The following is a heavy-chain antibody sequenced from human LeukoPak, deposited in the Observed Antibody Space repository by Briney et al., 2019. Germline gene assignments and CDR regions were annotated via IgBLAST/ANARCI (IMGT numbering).Heavy chain of an antibody. Sequence: GGSLRLSCAASGFTFSSYAMHWVRQAPGKGLEWVAVTSPDEGLKFYGDSVKGRFTISRDNSKNTMYLQVNNLREEDTAVYYCTRDPILGAPDYFDYWGQGTLVTVSS. CDR3: TRDPILGAPDYFDY. D-gene: IGHD1-26*01. CDR2: TSPDEGLK. CDR1: GFTFSSYA. J-gene: IGHJ4*02. V-gene: IGHV3-30*04.